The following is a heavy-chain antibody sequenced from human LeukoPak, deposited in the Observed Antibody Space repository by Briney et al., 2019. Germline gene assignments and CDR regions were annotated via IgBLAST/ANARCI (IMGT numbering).Heavy chain of an antibody. J-gene: IGHJ4*02. D-gene: IGHD3-10*01. CDR3: ARILGPHYYGSGSYYKPSSHFDY. CDR2: SYSPFSDT. V-gene: IGHV5-51*01. CDR1: GYSFTSYS. Sequence: ESLTISCKGSGYSFTSYSIRWVRQMPAQGLEGRGVSYSPFSDTRYSPSFQGQVTISADKSISTAYLQWSSLKASDTAMYYCARILGPHYYGSGSYYKPSSHFDYWGQGTLVTVPS.